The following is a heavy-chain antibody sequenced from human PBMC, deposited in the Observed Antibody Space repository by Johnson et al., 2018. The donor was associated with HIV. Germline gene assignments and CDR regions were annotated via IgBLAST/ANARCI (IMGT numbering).Heavy chain of an antibody. CDR2: IKQDGSEK. Sequence: VQLVESGGGLVQPGGSLRLSCAASGFTFSSYWMSWVRQAPGKGLEWVANIKQDGSEKYYADSVKGRFTISRDNSKNTLYLQMNSLRAEDTAVYYCARDLHAFDIWGQGTMVTVSS. J-gene: IGHJ3*02. CDR1: GFTFSSYW. CDR3: ARDLHAFDI. V-gene: IGHV3-7*03.